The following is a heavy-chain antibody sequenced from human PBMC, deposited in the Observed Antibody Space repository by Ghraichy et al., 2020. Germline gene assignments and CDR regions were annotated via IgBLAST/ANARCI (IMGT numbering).Heavy chain of an antibody. Sequence: GGSLRLSCSASGFTFSSYAMHWVRQAPGKGLEYVSAISSNGGSTYYADSVKGRFTISRDNSKNTLYLQMSSLRAEDTAVYYCVKSRDGYNGYFDYWGQGTLVTVSS. CDR3: VKSRDGYNGYFDY. J-gene: IGHJ4*02. V-gene: IGHV3-64D*06. CDR1: GFTFSSYA. D-gene: IGHD5-24*01. CDR2: ISSNGGST.